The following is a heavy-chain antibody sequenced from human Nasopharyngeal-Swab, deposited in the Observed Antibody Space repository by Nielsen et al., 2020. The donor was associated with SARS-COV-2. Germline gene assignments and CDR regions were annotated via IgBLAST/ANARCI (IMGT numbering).Heavy chain of an antibody. Sequence: GESLKISCAASGFTVSSNYMSWVRQAPGKGLEWVSVIYSGGSTYYADSVKGRFTISRDNSKNTLYLQMNSLRAEDTAVYYCAGHSGWRGPDNWGQGTLVTVSS. CDR1: GFTVSSNY. CDR3: AGHSGWRGPDN. D-gene: IGHD6-19*01. V-gene: IGHV3-53*01. J-gene: IGHJ4*02. CDR2: IYSGGST.